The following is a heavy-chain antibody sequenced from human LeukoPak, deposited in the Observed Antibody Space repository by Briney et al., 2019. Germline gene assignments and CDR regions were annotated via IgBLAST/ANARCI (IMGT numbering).Heavy chain of an antibody. D-gene: IGHD3-22*01. CDR3: ARNLLSYDSSGYFPYYYYGMDD. CDR2: IYPSDSDT. J-gene: IGHJ6*02. Sequence: GESLKISCKGSGYSFTSYWIGWVRQMPGKGLEWMGIIYPSDSDTRYSPSFQGQVTISADKSISTAYLQWSSLKASDTAMYYCARNLLSYDSSGYFPYYYYGMDDWGQGTTVTVSS. CDR1: GYSFTSYW. V-gene: IGHV5-51*01.